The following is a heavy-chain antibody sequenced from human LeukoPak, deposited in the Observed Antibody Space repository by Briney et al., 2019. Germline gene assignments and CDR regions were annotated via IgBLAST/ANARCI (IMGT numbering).Heavy chain of an antibody. CDR1: GGSISSYY. Sequence: SETLSLTCTVSGGSISSYYWSWIRQPPGKGLEWIGYIYYSGSTNYNPSLKSRVTISVDTSKNQFSLKLSSVTAADTAVYYCARDLSGSYPLDAFDIWGRGTMVTVSS. V-gene: IGHV4-59*01. J-gene: IGHJ3*02. D-gene: IGHD1-26*01. CDR2: IYYSGST. CDR3: ARDLSGSYPLDAFDI.